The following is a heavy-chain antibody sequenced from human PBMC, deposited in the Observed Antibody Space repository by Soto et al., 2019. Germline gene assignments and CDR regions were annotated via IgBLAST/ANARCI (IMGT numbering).Heavy chain of an antibody. CDR2: ISSSSSTI. Sequence: GGSLRLSCAASGFTFSSYSMNWVRQAPGKGLEWVSYISSSSSTIYYADSVKGRFTISRDNAKNSLYLQMNSLRDEDTAVYYYARDIFTVTISMGNYDYWGQGTLVTAPQ. V-gene: IGHV3-48*02. J-gene: IGHJ4*02. CDR3: ARDIFTVTISMGNYDY. CDR1: GFTFSSYS. D-gene: IGHD4-4*01.